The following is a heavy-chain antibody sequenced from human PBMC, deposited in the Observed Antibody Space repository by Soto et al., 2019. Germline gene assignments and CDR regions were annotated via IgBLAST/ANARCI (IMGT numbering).Heavy chain of an antibody. CDR2: INSDGTTT. D-gene: IGHD3-10*01. Sequence: EVQLVESGGGLVQPGGSLRLSCAASGFTFTSNWMHWVRQAPGKGLVWVSRINSDGTTTTYADSVKGRFTISRDNAKNTLYLQVNSLGDEDTDVYYCTRGGATGAGIYDFENWGQGTLVTVSS. V-gene: IGHV3-74*01. CDR1: GFTFTSNW. J-gene: IGHJ4*02. CDR3: TRGGATGAGIYDFEN.